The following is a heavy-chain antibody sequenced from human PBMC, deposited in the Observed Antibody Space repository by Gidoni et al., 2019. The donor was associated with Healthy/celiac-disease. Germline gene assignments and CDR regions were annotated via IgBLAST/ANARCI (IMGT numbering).Heavy chain of an antibody. CDR1: GDSVSSTSAP. V-gene: IGHV6-1*01. J-gene: IGHJ5*02. CDR3: AREGLVGAPALVWFDP. CDR2: TYYRSKWYN. D-gene: IGHD1-26*01. Sequence: QVQLQQSGPGLVKPSQTLSLTCSISGDSVSSTSAPWNWIRQSPSRGLEWLGRTYYRSKWYNDYAVSVKSRITINPDTSKNQFSLQLNSVTPEDTAVYYCAREGLVGAPALVWFDPWGQGTLVTVSS.